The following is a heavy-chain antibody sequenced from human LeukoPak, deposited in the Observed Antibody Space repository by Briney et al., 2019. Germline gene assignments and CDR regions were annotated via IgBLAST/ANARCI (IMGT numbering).Heavy chain of an antibody. J-gene: IGHJ5*02. CDR3: ARHVSRATSFDP. CDR2: IYYSGST. Sequence: PSETLSLTCTASVGFISSSSYYWGWIRQPPGKGLEWIGSIYYSGSTYYNPSLKSRVTISVDTSKNQFSLKLSSVTAADTAVYYCARHVSRATSFDPWGQGTLVTVSS. V-gene: IGHV4-39*01. D-gene: IGHD2/OR15-2a*01. CDR1: VGFISSSSYY.